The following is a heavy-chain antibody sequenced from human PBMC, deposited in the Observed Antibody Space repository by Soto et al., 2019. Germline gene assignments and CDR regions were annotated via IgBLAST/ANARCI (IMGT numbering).Heavy chain of an antibody. CDR1: GLTFGTYA. V-gene: IGHV3-30-3*01. CDR3: ARVTPGNNLYYFYGLDV. D-gene: IGHD1-1*01. Sequence: PGGSLRLSCVASGLTFGTYAIHWVRLAPGKGLQWVALISYEGSNTYYADSVKGRFTVSRDNSKNTLYLQMNSLRPEDTGVYYCARVTPGNNLYYFYGLDVWGQGT. J-gene: IGHJ6*02. CDR2: ISYEGSNT.